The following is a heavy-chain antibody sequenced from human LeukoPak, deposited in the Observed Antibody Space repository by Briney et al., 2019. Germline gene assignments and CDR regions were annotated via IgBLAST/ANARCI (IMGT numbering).Heavy chain of an antibody. CDR2: ISGSGGST. Sequence: GGSLRLSCAASGFTFSSYAMSWVRQAPGKGLEWVSAISGSGGSTYYADSVKGRFTISRDNAKNSLYLQMNSLRAEDTALYFCVRSITMFQHWGQGTLVSVSS. D-gene: IGHD3-10*01. CDR1: GFTFSSYA. CDR3: VRSITMFQH. V-gene: IGHV3-23*01. J-gene: IGHJ1*01.